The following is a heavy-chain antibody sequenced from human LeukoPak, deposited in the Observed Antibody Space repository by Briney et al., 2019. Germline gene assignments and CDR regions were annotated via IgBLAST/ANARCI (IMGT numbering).Heavy chain of an antibody. CDR2: VSSDWGTT. V-gene: IGHV3-64D*06. D-gene: IGHD3-10*01. J-gene: IGHJ4*02. CDR1: RFSLSSYN. CDR3: VRGLYGLGWDY. Sequence: PGGCLRLSCSASRFSLSSYNMHWVRLAPGKGLEVVSGVSSDWGTTDYADSARDRFTISRDNSKNTLYLQMSSLRAEDTAIYYCVRGLYGLGWDYWGPGTLVTVSS.